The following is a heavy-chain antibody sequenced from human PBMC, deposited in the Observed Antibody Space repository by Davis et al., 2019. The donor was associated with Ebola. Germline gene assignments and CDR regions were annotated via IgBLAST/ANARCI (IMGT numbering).Heavy chain of an antibody. D-gene: IGHD3-16*02. V-gene: IGHV3-7*01. J-gene: IGHJ4*02. Sequence: PGGSLRLSCVVSGFSFDNSWMTWVRQAPGKGLEWVANMKGDGSLKNYVDSVKGRFTISRDNAKKSLYLEKNSLRAEDTAVYYCARDLTNYDYVWGSYRYSAGYFDYWGQGTLVTVSS. CDR1: GFSFDNSW. CDR3: ARDLTNYDYVWGSYRYSAGYFDY. CDR2: MKGDGSLK.